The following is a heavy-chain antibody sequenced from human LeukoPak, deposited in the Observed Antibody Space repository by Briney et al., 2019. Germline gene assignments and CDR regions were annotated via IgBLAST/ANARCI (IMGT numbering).Heavy chain of an antibody. D-gene: IGHD3-10*01. CDR3: ARGGPWFGEPGAFDI. V-gene: IGHV1-46*01. CDR2: INPSGGST. CDR1: GYTFTSYY. J-gene: IGHJ3*02. Sequence: GASVKVSCKASGYTFTSYYMHWVRQAPGQGLEWMGIINPSGGSTSYAQKFQGRVTMTRDTSTSTVYMELSSLRSEDTAVYYCARGGPWFGEPGAFDIWGQGTMVTVSS.